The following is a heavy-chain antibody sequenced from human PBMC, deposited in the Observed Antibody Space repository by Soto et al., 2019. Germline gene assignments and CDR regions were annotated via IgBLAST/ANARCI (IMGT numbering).Heavy chain of an antibody. CDR3: ARGLEDGYNTYDYGMDV. V-gene: IGHV6-1*01. Sequence: SQTLSLTCAISGDSVSSNNAAWIWIRQSPSRGLEWLGRTYYRSKWYNDYAVSVKSRINISPDTSKNQFSLQLNSVIPEDTAVYYCARGLEDGYNTYDYGMDVWGQGTTVTVSS. D-gene: IGHD5-12*01. CDR2: TYYRSKWYN. CDR1: GDSVSSNNAA. J-gene: IGHJ6*02.